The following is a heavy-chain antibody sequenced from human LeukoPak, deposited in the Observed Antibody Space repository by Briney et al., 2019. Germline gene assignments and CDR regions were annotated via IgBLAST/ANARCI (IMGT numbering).Heavy chain of an antibody. CDR2: IYSTGTT. V-gene: IGHV4-39*01. Sequence: SETLSLTCTVSGASVSSGHYYWGWLRQPPGKGLEWIGSIYSTGTTYYNPSLKSRVIISIDTSKNQFSLNLSSVTAADTSVYYCARRKDFWSGLVNYWGQGTLVTVSS. J-gene: IGHJ4*02. D-gene: IGHD3-3*01. CDR3: ARRKDFWSGLVNY. CDR1: GASVSSGHYY.